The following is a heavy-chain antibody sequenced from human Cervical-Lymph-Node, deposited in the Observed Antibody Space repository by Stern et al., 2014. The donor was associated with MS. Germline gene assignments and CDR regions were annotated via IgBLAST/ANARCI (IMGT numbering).Heavy chain of an antibody. CDR1: GFSLSSSEVG. J-gene: IGHJ4*02. CDR2: ISWDDDK. V-gene: IGHV2-5*02. D-gene: IGHD4-17*01. CDR3: AHSQLIYVDPFDY. Sequence: QVTLKESGPTLVQPTQTLTLTCSFSGFSLSSSEVGVGWIRQPPGKALEWLTLISWDDDKRYSPSLRISLTITKDTSKNQVVLSMTNMAPVDTATYFCAHSQLIYVDPFDYWGQGTLVSVSS.